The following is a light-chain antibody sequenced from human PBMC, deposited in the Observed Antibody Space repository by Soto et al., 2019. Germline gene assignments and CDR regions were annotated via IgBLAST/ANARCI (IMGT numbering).Light chain of an antibody. CDR2: DVS. V-gene: IGLV2-14*03. Sequence: QSVLTQPASVSGSPGQSITISCTGTSGDVGYYNYVSWYQQHPGKAPKLMIYDVSNRPSGVSNRFSGSKSGSTASLTISGLQAEDEADYYCSSYTSSSIRVFGTGTKVTVL. CDR1: SGDVGYYNY. CDR3: SSYTSSSIRV. J-gene: IGLJ1*01.